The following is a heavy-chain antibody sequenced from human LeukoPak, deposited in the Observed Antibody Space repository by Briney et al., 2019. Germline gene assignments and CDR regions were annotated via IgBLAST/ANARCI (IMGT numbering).Heavy chain of an antibody. J-gene: IGHJ4*02. CDR2: ISGSGGTI. Sequence: PGGSLRLSCAASGFTFSSYEMNWVRQAPGKGLEWVSYISGSGGTIHYADSVKGRFTISRDNAKNSLFLQMNSLRAEDTAVYYCARDNNYGSDYWGQGTLVTVSS. CDR1: GFTFSSYE. D-gene: IGHD3-10*01. CDR3: ARDNNYGSDY. V-gene: IGHV3-48*03.